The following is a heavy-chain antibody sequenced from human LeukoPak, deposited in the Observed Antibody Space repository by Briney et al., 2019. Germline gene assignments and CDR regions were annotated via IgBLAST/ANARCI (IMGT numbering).Heavy chain of an antibody. V-gene: IGHV1-2*02. CDR1: GYTFTNYY. Sequence: ASVKVSCKASGYTFTNYYIHWVRQAPGQGLEWMGWINPNSGGTNYAQKFQGRVTMTRDTSISTAYMELSRLRSDDTAVYYCARGFSGSYSFWFDPWGQGTLVTVSS. D-gene: IGHD1-26*01. CDR2: INPNSGGT. CDR3: ARGFSGSYSFWFDP. J-gene: IGHJ5*02.